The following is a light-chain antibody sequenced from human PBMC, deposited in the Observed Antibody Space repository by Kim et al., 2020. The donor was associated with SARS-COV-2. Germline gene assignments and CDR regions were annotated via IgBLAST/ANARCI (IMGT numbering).Light chain of an antibody. J-gene: IGLJ3*02. CDR3: QTWGTGIWV. V-gene: IGLV4-69*01. CDR1: RGPSTYA. CDR2: VNRDGSH. Sequence: ASVQLSCTLSRGPSTYAIGWHQQPPEKGPRYLMKVNRDGSHIKGDGIPDRFSGSSSGAERYLTISSLQSEDEADYYCQTWGTGIWVFGGGTQLTVL.